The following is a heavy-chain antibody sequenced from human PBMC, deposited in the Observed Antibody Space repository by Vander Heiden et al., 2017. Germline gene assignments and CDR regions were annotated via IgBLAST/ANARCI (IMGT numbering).Heavy chain of an antibody. D-gene: IGHD2-15*01. CDR1: GGSISSSSYY. CDR2: IYYSGST. CDR3: ARHFWYFSGGSCYFGWFDP. Sequence: QLQLQESGPGLVKPSETLSLTCTVSGGSISSSSYYWGWIRQPPGKGLEWIGSIYYSGSTYYNPSRKRRVTISVDTSKNQFSLKQSSVTAADTAVYYCARHFWYFSGGSCYFGWFDPWGQGTLVTVSS. J-gene: IGHJ5*02. V-gene: IGHV4-39*01.